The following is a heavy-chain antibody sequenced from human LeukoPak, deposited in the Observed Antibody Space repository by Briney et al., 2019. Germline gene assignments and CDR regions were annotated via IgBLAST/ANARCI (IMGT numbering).Heavy chain of an antibody. J-gene: IGHJ4*02. CDR2: IYYSGST. D-gene: IGHD2-15*01. V-gene: IGHV4-39*01. CDR3: ARLSLPGYCPF. Sequence: PSQTLSLTCTVSGGSISSSSYYWGWIRQPPGKGLEWIGSIYYSGSTYYNPSLKSRVTISVDTSKNQFSLKLSSVTAADTAVYYCARLSLPGYCPFWGQGTLVTVSS. CDR1: GGSISSSSYY.